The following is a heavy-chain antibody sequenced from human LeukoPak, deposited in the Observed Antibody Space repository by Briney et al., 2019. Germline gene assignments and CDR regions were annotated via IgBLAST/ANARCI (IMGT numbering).Heavy chain of an antibody. Sequence: SETLSLTCAAYGGSFSGYYWSWIRQPPGKGLEWIGETNHSGSTNYNPSLKSRVTISVDTSKNQFSLKLSSVTAADTAVYYCARANGCSGGSCYSSSVRWGQGTLVTVSS. V-gene: IGHV4-34*01. CDR1: GGSFSGYY. CDR2: TNHSGST. D-gene: IGHD2-15*01. CDR3: ARANGCSGGSCYSSSVR. J-gene: IGHJ4*02.